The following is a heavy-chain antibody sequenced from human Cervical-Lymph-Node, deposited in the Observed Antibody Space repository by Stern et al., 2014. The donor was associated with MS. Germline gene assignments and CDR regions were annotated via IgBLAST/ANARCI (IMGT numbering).Heavy chain of an antibody. J-gene: IGHJ5*02. Sequence: MQLVESGAEVKKPESSVKVSCQASGGNFSVLDISWVRQAPGQSPEWMGGIIPILETATYAQKFQGRVTITADRSTSRVHMDMTSLRGEDTAVFYCALLSYNSGPESWGQGTLVTVSS. D-gene: IGHD1-1*01. CDR1: GGNFSVLD. V-gene: IGHV1-69*06. CDR2: IIPILETA. CDR3: ALLSYNSGPES.